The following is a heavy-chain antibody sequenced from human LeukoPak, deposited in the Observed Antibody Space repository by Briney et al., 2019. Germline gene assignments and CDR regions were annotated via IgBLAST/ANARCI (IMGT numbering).Heavy chain of an antibody. CDR3: ARGHWFAHLDY. Sequence: GGSLRLSCAASGFLFSSYGMHWVRQAPGKGLEWVTIIYSGGTKYYADSVKGRFTISRDNYKNTLFLQMNSLRAEDRAVYYCARGHWFAHLDYWGQGTLVTVSS. V-gene: IGHV3-53*01. J-gene: IGHJ4*02. CDR2: IYSGGTK. D-gene: IGHD3-9*01. CDR1: GFLFSSYG.